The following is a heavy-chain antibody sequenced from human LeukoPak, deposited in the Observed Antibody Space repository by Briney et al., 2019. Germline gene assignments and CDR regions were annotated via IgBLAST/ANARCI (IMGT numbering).Heavy chain of an antibody. V-gene: IGHV3-74*01. J-gene: IGHJ4*02. CDR2: INTDGSST. Sequence: GGSLRLSCAASGFTLSDYWMNWVRQAPGKGLVWVSRINTDGSSTSYADSVKGRFTISRDNAKNTLYVQMNSLRAEDTAVYYCASLAGATEFDSWGQGTLVTISS. CDR3: ASLAGATEFDS. D-gene: IGHD1-26*01. CDR1: GFTLSDYW.